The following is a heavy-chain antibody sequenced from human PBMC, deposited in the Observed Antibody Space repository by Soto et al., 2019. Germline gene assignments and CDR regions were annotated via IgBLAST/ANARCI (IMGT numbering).Heavy chain of an antibody. CDR2: IIPILGIT. CDR1: AGTFSSYT. V-gene: IGHV1-69*02. CDR3: AGMVGLRVGRWFDP. D-gene: IGHD1-26*01. J-gene: IGHJ5*02. Sequence: QVQLVQSGAEVKKPGSSVKVSCKASAGTFSSYTISWVRQAPGQGLEWMGRIIPILGITNYAAELQGRVTITPHKYTSTAYMEPGRLSSDDRAVYYCAGMVGLRVGRWFDPWGQRTLVAVAA.